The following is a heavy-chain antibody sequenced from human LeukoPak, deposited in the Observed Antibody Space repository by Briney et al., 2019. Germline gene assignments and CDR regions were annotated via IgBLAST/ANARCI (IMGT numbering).Heavy chain of an antibody. Sequence: ASVKVSCKASGYTFTTYYIHWVRQAPGQGLEWMGVINPSGGSTSFAQKFQARLTMTRDTSTSTVYMELSGLSSEDTAVYYCAREIVVVPSAMGFDPWGQGTWSPSPQ. D-gene: IGHD2-2*01. CDR1: GYTFTTYY. CDR2: INPSGGST. CDR3: AREIVVVPSAMGFDP. J-gene: IGHJ5*02. V-gene: IGHV1-46*01.